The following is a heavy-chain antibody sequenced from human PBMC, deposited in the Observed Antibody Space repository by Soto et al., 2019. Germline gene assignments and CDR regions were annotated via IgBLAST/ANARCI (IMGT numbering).Heavy chain of an antibody. J-gene: IGHJ6*02. Sequence: VQLVESGGGFAQPGRSLRLSCVASGFTFDDYAMHWVRQAPGKGLEWVSSVDWNSGSIAYADSVKGRFTISRDNARNSLFLQMNSLRGEDTALYYCVKGRGSFFVYFGLDVWGQGTTVTVSS. CDR2: VDWNSGSI. CDR1: GFTFDDYA. D-gene: IGHD1-26*01. V-gene: IGHV3-9*01. CDR3: VKGRGSFFVYFGLDV.